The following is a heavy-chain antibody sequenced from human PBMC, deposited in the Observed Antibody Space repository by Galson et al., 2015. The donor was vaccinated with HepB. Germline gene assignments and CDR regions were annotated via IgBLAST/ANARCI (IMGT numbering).Heavy chain of an antibody. J-gene: IGHJ6*02. CDR1: GYNFASFD. D-gene: IGHD2-15*01. CDR2: MNPKSGNT. CDR3: ARDYKRFRGSWRDNNYYSYDMDV. Sequence: SVKVSCKASGYNFASFDINWVRQATGHGLEWMGWMNPKSGNTDYAQKFQGRLTMARNTAISTAYMELSSLKSEDTAIYYCARDYKRFRGSWRDNNYYSYDMDVWGQGTTVTVSS. V-gene: IGHV1-8*01.